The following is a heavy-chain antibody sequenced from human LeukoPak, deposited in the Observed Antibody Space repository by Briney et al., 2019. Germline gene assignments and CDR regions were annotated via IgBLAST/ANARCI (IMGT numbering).Heavy chain of an antibody. Sequence: GGSLRLSCAASGFTFSSYSMNWVRQAPGKGLEWVSSISGDANYIYYADSLKGRFTVSRDNARNSLYLQMNSLAVEDTAVYYCTTPAAGPRAEYSQYWGQGTLVTVSS. J-gene: IGHJ1*01. V-gene: IGHV3-21*01. CDR1: GFTFSSYS. D-gene: IGHD6-13*01. CDR3: TTPAAGPRAEYSQY. CDR2: ISGDANYI.